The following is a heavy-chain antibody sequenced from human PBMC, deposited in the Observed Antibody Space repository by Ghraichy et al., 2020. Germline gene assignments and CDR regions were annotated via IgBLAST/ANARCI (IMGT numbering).Heavy chain of an antibody. CDR2: IYTSGST. CDR1: GGSISSYY. CDR3: ARVIPYYGMDV. D-gene: IGHD2-21*01. V-gene: IGHV4-4*07. J-gene: IGHJ6*02. Sequence: SETLSLTCTVSGGSISSYYWSWIRQPAGKGLGWIGRIYTSGSTNYNPSLKSRVTMSVDTSKNQFSLKLSSVTAADTAVYYCARVIPYYGMDVWGQGTTVTVSS.